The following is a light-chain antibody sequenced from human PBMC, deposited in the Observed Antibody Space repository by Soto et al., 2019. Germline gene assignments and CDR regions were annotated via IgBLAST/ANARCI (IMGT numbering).Light chain of an antibody. CDR3: AAWDDSLNSYV. Sequence: QAVVTQPPSASGTPGQRVTISCSGSSSNIGSNTANWYQQLPGTAPKLLIYTNNQRPSGFPDRFSGSTSGTSASLAISGLQSDDEADYYCAAWDDSLNSYVFGTGTKLTVL. CDR2: TNN. J-gene: IGLJ1*01. V-gene: IGLV1-44*01. CDR1: SSNIGSNT.